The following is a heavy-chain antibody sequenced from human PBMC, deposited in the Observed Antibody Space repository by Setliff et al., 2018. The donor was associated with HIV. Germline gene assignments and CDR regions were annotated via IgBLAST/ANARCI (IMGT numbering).Heavy chain of an antibody. CDR3: ARGGDGYNPGGGTFDH. Sequence: SETLSLTCTVSGVSINSGNYYWGWIRQTAGKRLEWIGRIYSSGNTNYNPSLKSRVTISADTSKNQFSLRLKSVTAAETAVYYCARGGDGYNPGGGTFDHWGQGTLVTVSS. J-gene: IGHJ4*02. V-gene: IGHV4-61*02. CDR1: GVSINSGNYY. D-gene: IGHD1-1*01. CDR2: IYSSGNT.